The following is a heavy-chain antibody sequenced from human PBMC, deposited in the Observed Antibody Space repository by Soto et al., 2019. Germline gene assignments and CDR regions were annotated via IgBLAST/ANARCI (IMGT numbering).Heavy chain of an antibody. CDR1: GIIFSTFA. CDR3: ARGGSYCASSSCFPAFDY. V-gene: IGHV3-23*01. D-gene: IGHD2-2*01. CDR2: ITGSGGST. J-gene: IGHJ4*02. Sequence: GSLRLSCTASGIIFSTFAMSWVRQAPGKGLEWVSGITGSGGSTNYIDSVKGRFTISRDNSKNTLFLHLSGLTIEDTALYYCARGGSYCASSSCFPAFDYWGPGSLVTVPQ.